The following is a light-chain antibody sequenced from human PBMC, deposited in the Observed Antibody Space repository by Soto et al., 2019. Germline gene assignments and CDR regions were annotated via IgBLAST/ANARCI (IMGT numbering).Light chain of an antibody. CDR2: EVT. J-gene: IGLJ3*02. Sequence: QSALTQPPSPPGSLEQPVTIPCPGTTRNFGAYNYVSWYQQHAGKAPKLVIYEVTKRPSGVPDRFSGSKSANTASLTVSGLQAEDEADYYCSSFASSNTWVFGGGTKLTVL. CDR1: TRNFGAYNY. CDR3: SSFASSNTWV. V-gene: IGLV2-8*01.